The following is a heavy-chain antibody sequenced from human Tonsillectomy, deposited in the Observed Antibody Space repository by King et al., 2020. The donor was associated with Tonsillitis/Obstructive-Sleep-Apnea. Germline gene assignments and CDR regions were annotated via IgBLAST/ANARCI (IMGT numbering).Heavy chain of an antibody. CDR2: IIPILGIG. D-gene: IGHD3-22*01. V-gene: IGHV1-69*10. Sequence: VQLVQSGAEVKKPGSSVKVSCKASGGTFSSYAISWVRQAPGQGLEWMGGIIPILGIGNYAQKFQGRVTITADKSTSTAYMELSSLRSEDTAVYYCARDQNPYDSSGPVYPDAFDIWGQGTMVTVSS. CDR1: GGTFSSYA. J-gene: IGHJ3*02. CDR3: ARDQNPYDSSGPVYPDAFDI.